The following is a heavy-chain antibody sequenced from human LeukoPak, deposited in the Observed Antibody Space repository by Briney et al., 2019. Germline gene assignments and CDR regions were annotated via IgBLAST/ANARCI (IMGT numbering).Heavy chain of an antibody. J-gene: IGHJ3*02. Sequence: GESLKISCKGSGYSFTSYWIGWVRQMPGKGLEWMGIIYPGDSDTRYSPSFQGQVTISADKSISTAYLQWSSLKASDTAMYYCARPVTIFGVVSGPIAFDIWGQGTMVTVSS. D-gene: IGHD3-3*01. CDR2: IYPGDSDT. V-gene: IGHV5-51*01. CDR3: ARPVTIFGVVSGPIAFDI. CDR1: GYSFTSYW.